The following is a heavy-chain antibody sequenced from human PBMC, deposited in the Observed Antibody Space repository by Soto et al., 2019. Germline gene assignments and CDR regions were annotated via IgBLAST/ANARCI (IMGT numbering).Heavy chain of an antibody. D-gene: IGHD1-1*01. CDR1: GGTFSSYA. CDR3: ARDRTTPPYYDGMDV. CDR2: IIPIFGTA. J-gene: IGHJ6*02. V-gene: IGHV1-69*12. Sequence: QVQLVQSGAEVKKPGSSVKVSCKASGGTFSSYAISWVRQAPGQGLEWMGGIIPIFGTANYAQKFQGRVTITADESTSTADMELSSLRSEDAAVYYCARDRTTPPYYDGMDVWGQGTTVTVSS.